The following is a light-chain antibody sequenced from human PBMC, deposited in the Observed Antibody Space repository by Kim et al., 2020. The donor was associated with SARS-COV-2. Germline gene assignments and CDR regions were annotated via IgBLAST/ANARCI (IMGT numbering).Light chain of an antibody. CDR2: GAY. CDR3: QQYNNWPWT. Sequence: EIVMTQSPATLSVSPGEKATLSCRASQNIGSNLAWYQQKPGQAPRLLIYGAYNRATGIPARFSGSGSRTEFTLTISSLQSEDFALYYCQQYNNWPWTLGQGTKVDIK. CDR1: QNIGSN. V-gene: IGKV3-15*01. J-gene: IGKJ1*01.